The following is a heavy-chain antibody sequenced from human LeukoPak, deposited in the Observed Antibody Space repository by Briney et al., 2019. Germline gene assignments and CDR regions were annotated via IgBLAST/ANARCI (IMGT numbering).Heavy chain of an antibody. J-gene: IGHJ3*02. V-gene: IGHV3-23*01. CDR3: AKADYGGNSYISRPFGAFDI. Sequence: TYYADSVKGRFTISRDNSKNTLYLQMNSLRAEDTAVYYCAKADYGGNSYISRPFGAFDIWGQGTMVTVSS. D-gene: IGHD4-23*01. CDR2: T.